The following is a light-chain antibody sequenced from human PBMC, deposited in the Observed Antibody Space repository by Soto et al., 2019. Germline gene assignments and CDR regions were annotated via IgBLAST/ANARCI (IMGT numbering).Light chain of an antibody. CDR2: GAS. Sequence: IMLTHAPRTLTKYPGEKATLSCRASQSVSSSYLAWYQQKPGQAPRLLIYGASSRATGIPDRFSGSGSGTDFTLTISRLEPEDFAVYYCQQYGSSRTFGQGTKVE. CDR3: QQYGSSRT. CDR1: QSVSSSY. V-gene: IGKV3-20*01. J-gene: IGKJ1*01.